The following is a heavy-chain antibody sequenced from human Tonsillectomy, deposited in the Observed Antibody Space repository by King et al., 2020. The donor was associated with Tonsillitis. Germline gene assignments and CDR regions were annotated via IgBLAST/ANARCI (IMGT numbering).Heavy chain of an antibody. V-gene: IGHV1-69*01. D-gene: IGHD2-15*01. CDR1: GGTFSSYA. CDR3: ASRSGGRDYYYYGLDV. J-gene: IGHJ6*02. Sequence: QLVQSGAEVKKPGSSVKVSCKASGGTFSSYAISWVRQAPGQGLEWMGGIIPIFGTTNYAQKFQGRVTITADESTSTAYMELSSMRSEDTAVYYCASRSGGRDYYYYGLDVWGQGTTVTVSS. CDR2: IIPIFGTT.